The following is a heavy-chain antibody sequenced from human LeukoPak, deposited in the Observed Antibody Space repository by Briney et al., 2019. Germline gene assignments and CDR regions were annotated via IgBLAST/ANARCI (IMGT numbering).Heavy chain of an antibody. CDR1: GFTFSSYS. Sequence: GGSLRLSCGASGFTFSSYSMNWVRQAPGKGLEWVSSISSSSSYIYYADSVKGRFTISRDNAKNSLYLQMNSLRAEDTAVYYCARDTAMVVYYYYGMDVWGQGTTVTVSS. V-gene: IGHV3-21*01. CDR2: ISSSSSYI. D-gene: IGHD5-18*01. CDR3: ARDTAMVVYYYYGMDV. J-gene: IGHJ6*02.